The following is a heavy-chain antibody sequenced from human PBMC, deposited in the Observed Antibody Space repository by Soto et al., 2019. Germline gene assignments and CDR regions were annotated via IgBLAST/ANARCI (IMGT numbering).Heavy chain of an antibody. CDR2: IIPIFGTA. J-gene: IGHJ6*02. D-gene: IGHD3-22*01. V-gene: IGHV1-69*13. CDR3: ARAYYYDSSGYPDYYYYGMDV. CDR1: GGTFSSYA. Sequence: ASVKVSCKASGGTFSSYAISWVRQAPGQGLEWMGGIIPIFGTANYAQKFQGRVTITADESTSTAYMELSSLRSEDTAVYYCARAYYYDSSGYPDYYYYGMDVWGQGTSVTVSS.